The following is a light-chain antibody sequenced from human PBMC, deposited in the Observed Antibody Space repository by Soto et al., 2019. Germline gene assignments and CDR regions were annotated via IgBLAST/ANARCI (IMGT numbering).Light chain of an antibody. Sequence: QLVLTQPASVSGSPGQSITISCTGSSSDIGGYNYVSWYQQYPGKAPKLLIYEVSNRPSGVSNRFSGSKSGNTASLTISGLQAEDEADYYCSSYATSIGVFGGGTQLTVL. CDR2: EVS. CDR3: SSYATSIGV. V-gene: IGLV2-14*03. CDR1: SSDIGGYNY. J-gene: IGLJ3*02.